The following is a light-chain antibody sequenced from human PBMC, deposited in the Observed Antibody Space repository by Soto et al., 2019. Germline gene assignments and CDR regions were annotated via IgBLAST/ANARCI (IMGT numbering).Light chain of an antibody. J-gene: IGKJ4*01. CDR2: GAS. Sequence: EIVLTQSPGTLSLSPGERATLSCRASQSVSSSYLAWYQQKPGQAPRLLIYGASSRATGIPDRFSGSGSGTDFTLTISRLEPEDFAVYYCQQYGSSLRTFGGGTKV. CDR3: QQYGSSLRT. V-gene: IGKV3-20*01. CDR1: QSVSSSY.